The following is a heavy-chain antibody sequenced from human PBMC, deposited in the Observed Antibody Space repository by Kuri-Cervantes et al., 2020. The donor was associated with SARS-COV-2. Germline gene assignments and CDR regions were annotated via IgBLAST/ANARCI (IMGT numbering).Heavy chain of an antibody. D-gene: IGHD2-21*02. V-gene: IGHV3-23*01. CDR2: ICGSGGST. CDR1: GFTFSSYA. J-gene: IGHJ4*02. CDR3: AKVESQVEDDYVGDCWGYFDY. Sequence: GESLKISCAASGFTFSSYAMSWVRQAPGKGLEWVSAICGSGGSTHYADSVKGRFTISRDNSKNTLYLQMNSLSAEDTAVYYCAKVESQVEDDYVGDCWGYFDYWGQGTLVTVSS.